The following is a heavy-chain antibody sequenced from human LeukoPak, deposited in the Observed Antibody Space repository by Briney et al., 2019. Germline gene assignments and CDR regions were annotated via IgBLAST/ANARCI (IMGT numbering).Heavy chain of an antibody. CDR3: ARDRGVAAIDY. J-gene: IGHJ4*02. V-gene: IGHV4-39*07. Sequence: EWIGSIYYSGSTYYNPSLKSRVTISMDTSKNQFSLKLSSVTAADTAVYYCARDRGVAAIDYWGQGTLVTVSS. D-gene: IGHD3-10*01. CDR2: IYYSGST.